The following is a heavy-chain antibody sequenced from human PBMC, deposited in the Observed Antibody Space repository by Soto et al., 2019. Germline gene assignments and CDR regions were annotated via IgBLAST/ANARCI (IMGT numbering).Heavy chain of an antibody. Sequence: QVQLVESGGGVVQPGRSLRLSCAASGFTFSRFSMHWVRQAPGKGLAWVAVISYDGNNKHFAESVKGRFSISRDDSKNTVYLEMNNLRGDDSAVYYCARDHGMFLSYYYYGMDVWGQGTTVTFSS. D-gene: IGHD3-10*02. CDR2: ISYDGNNK. CDR1: GFTFSRFS. V-gene: IGHV3-30-3*01. CDR3: ARDHGMFLSYYYYGMDV. J-gene: IGHJ6*02.